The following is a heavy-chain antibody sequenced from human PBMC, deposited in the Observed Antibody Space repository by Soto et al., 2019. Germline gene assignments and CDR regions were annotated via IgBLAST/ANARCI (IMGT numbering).Heavy chain of an antibody. J-gene: IGHJ4*02. CDR3: ARSTPRYSRFQRPTEAY. Sequence: PSETLSLTCAVYGGSFSGYYWSWIRQPPGKGLEWIGEINHSGSTNYNPSLKSRVTISVDTSKNQFSLKLSSVTAADTAVYYCARSTPRYSRFQRPTEAYWGQGTLVTVSS. V-gene: IGHV4-34*01. D-gene: IGHD6-13*01. CDR1: GGSFSGYY. CDR2: INHSGST.